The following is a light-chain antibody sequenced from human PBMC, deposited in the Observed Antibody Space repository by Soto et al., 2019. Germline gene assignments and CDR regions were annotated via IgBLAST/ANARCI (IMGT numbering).Light chain of an antibody. CDR3: QQSYDTPRT. Sequence: DIQMTQSPSSLSAFVGDRVTMSCRASQTIATYLNWYQQKPGRAPKLLIYDASNLQSGVPSRFSGRASGTDFTLTISSLQPEDFATYYCQQSYDTPRTFGQGTKVEIK. J-gene: IGKJ1*01. CDR1: QTIATY. CDR2: DAS. V-gene: IGKV1-39*01.